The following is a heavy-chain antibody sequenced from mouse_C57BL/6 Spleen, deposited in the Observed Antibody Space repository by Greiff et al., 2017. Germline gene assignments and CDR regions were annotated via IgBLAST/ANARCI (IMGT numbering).Heavy chain of an antibody. CDR1: GFTFTDYY. CDR3: ARSYSNYVDYAMDD. Sequence: EVQRVESGGGLVQPGGSLSLSCAASGFTFTDYYMSWVRQPPGKALEWLGFIRNKANGYTTEYSASVKGRFTISRDNSQSILYLQMNALRAEDSATYYGARSYSNYVDYAMDDWGKGTSVTVSS. CDR2: IRNKANGYTT. D-gene: IGHD2-5*01. J-gene: IGHJ4*01. V-gene: IGHV7-3*01.